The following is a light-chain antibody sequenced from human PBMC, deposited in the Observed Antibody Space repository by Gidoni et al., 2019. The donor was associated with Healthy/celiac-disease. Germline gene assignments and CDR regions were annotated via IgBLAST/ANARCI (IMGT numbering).Light chain of an antibody. CDR3: AAWDDSLSGHVV. CDR2: RNN. Sequence: VTISCSGSSSNIGSNYVYWYQQLPGTAPKLLIYRNNQRPSGVPDRFSGSKSGTSASLASSGLRSEDEADYYCAAWDDSLSGHVVFGGGTKLTVL. CDR1: SSNIGSNY. J-gene: IGLJ2*01. V-gene: IGLV1-47*01.